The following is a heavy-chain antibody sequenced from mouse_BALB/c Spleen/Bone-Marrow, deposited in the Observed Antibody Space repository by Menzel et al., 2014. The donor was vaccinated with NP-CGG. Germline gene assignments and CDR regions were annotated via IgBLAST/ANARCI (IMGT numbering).Heavy chain of an antibody. CDR2: ISGGDTYT. Sequence: DVQLVESGGGLVKPGGSLKLSCAASGFTFSSYGMSWVRQTPVKRLEWVATISGGDTYTYYPDSVRGRFTISRDNDKNNLYLQMSSLRSEDTALYYCAAITSVAYWGRGTLVTVSA. CDR3: AAITSVAY. J-gene: IGHJ3*01. CDR1: GFTFSSYG. V-gene: IGHV5-9-2*01. D-gene: IGHD1-1*01.